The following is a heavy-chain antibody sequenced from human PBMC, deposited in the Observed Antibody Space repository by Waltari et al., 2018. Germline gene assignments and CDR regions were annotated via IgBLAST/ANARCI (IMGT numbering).Heavy chain of an antibody. CDR2: IIPVFGTA. D-gene: IGHD2-2*01. Sequence: QVRLVQSGAEVKKPGSSVKVSCKAFGGRFRSYSINWLRQAPGKGLEVMGGIIPVFGTANYAQKFQDRLAITADESTSTAYMELSSLRSEDTAAYYCTTSSYCGTTTCYQYYGMDVWGQGTTVTVSS. CDR3: TTSSYCGTTTCYQYYGMDV. J-gene: IGHJ6*02. V-gene: IGHV1-69*01. CDR1: GGRFRSYS.